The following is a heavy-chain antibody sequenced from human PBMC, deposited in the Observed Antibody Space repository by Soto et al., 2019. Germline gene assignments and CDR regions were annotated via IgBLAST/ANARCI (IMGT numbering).Heavy chain of an antibody. V-gene: IGHV4-34*01. D-gene: IGHD5-12*01. CDR1: GGNFRDYY. CDR3: ASLRVDTMAMDV. CDR2: INHSGST. J-gene: IGHJ6*02. Sequence: SQTHPLRYAVYGGNFRDYYWSWIRQPPGKGLEWIGEINHSGSTNYNPSLKSRVTISVDTSKNQFSLKLSSVTAADTAVYYCASLRVDTMAMDVWGQGTTVTVSS.